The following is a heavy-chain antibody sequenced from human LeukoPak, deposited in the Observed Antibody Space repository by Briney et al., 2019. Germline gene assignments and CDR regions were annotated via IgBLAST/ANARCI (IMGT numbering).Heavy chain of an antibody. CDR2: ISYDGSNK. V-gene: IGHV3-30-3*01. J-gene: IGHJ3*02. CDR3: ARRGGGDYGGAFDI. D-gene: IGHD4-17*01. CDR1: GFTFSSYA. Sequence: GGSLRLSCAASGFTFSSYAMHWVRQAPGKGLEWVAVISYDGSNKYYADSVKGRFTISTDNSKNTLYLQMNRLRAEDTAVYYCARRGGGDYGGAFDIWGQGTMVTVSS.